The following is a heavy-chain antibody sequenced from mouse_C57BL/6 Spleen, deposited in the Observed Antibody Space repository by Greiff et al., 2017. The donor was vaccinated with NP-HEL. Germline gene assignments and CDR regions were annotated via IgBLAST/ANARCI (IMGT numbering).Heavy chain of an antibody. CDR1: GYAFSSSW. D-gene: IGHD1-1*01. CDR2: IYPGDGDT. CDR3: ARDITTVVDWYFYV. Sequence: QVQLQQSGPELVKPGASVKISCKASGYAFSSSWMNWVKQRPGKGLEWIGRIYPGDGDTNYNGKFKGKATLTADKSSSTAYMQLSSLTSEDSAVYFCARDITTVVDWYFYVWGTGTTVTVSS. J-gene: IGHJ1*03. V-gene: IGHV1-82*01.